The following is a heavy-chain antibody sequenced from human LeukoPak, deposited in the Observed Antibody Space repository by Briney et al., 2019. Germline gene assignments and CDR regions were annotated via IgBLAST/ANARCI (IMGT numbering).Heavy chain of an antibody. D-gene: IGHD7-27*01. CDR3: TKTGGPWD. CDR1: GFTVITSF. CDR2: IYNDGTT. J-gene: IGHJ4*02. V-gene: IGHV3-53*01. Sequence: GGSLRLSCAASGFTVITSFMNWVRQAPGKGLEWISVIYNDGTTYYADSVKGRFTISRDNPKNTLYPQMNTLRAEDTAVYYCTKTGGPWDWGQGTLVTVSS.